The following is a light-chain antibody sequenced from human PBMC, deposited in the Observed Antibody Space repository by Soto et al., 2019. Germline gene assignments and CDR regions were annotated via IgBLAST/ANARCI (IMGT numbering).Light chain of an antibody. CDR3: MQALQTRYT. V-gene: IGKV2-28*01. J-gene: IGKJ2*01. Sequence: DIVMTQSPLSLPATPGEPASISCRSSQSLLHSNGYNYLDWYLQKPGQSPQLLIYLGSNRASGVPDRFSGSGSGTDFTLKISRVEAEDVGVYYCMQALQTRYTFGQGTQLEIK. CDR2: LGS. CDR1: QSLLHSNGYNY.